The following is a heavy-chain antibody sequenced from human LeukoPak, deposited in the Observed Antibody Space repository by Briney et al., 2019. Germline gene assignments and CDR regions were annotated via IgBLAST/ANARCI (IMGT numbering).Heavy chain of an antibody. V-gene: IGHV1-69*04. Sequence: SVKVSCKASGGTFSSYAISWVRQAPGQGLEWMGRIIPILGIANYAQKFQGRATITADKSTSTAYMELSSLRSEDTAVYYCARERLGYCSSTSCYYIDYWGQGTLVTVSS. J-gene: IGHJ4*02. D-gene: IGHD2-2*01. CDR1: GGTFSSYA. CDR3: ARERLGYCSSTSCYYIDY. CDR2: IIPILGIA.